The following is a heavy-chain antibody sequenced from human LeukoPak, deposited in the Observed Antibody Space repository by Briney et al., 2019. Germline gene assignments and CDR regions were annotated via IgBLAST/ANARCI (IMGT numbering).Heavy chain of an antibody. Sequence: GGSLRLSCAASGFTFSSSAMSWVRQAPGKGLEWVSAISNNGGYTYYADSVQGRFTISRDNSKNTLYLQMNSLRAEDTAVYYCAKGRIQLWLRAPLIFDYWGQGTLVTVSS. CDR2: ISNNGGYT. D-gene: IGHD5-18*01. CDR1: GFTFSSSA. J-gene: IGHJ4*02. CDR3: AKGRIQLWLRAPLIFDY. V-gene: IGHV3-23*01.